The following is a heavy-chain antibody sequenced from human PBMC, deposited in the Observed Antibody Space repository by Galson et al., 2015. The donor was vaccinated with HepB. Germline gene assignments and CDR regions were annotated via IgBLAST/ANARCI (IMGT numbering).Heavy chain of an antibody. J-gene: IGHJ4*02. Sequence: PALVKPTQTLTLTCTFSGFSLSASGVGVGWIRQPPGKALEWLALIYWDDDKRYSPSLKSRLTTTKDTSKNQVVLLMTNMDPVDTATYYCAHRRDYYDSESSLVESPFDYWGQGTLVTVSS. V-gene: IGHV2-5*02. D-gene: IGHD3-10*01. CDR1: GFSLSASGVG. CDR3: AHRRDYYDSESSLVESPFDY. CDR2: IYWDDDK.